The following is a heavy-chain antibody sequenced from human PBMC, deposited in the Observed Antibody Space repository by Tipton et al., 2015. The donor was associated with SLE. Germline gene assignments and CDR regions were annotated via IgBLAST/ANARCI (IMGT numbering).Heavy chain of an antibody. V-gene: IGHV4-61*09. D-gene: IGHD6-6*01. J-gene: IGHJ6*02. CDR1: GDSISSFSYY. Sequence: TLSLTCTVSGDSISSFSYYWSWIRQPAGKGLEWIGHIYTSGSTNFNPSPKSRVTMSLDTSKNQFSLKLSSVTAADTAVYYCARDGGTARYGMDVWGQGTTVTVSS. CDR3: ARDGGTARYGMDV. CDR2: IYTSGST.